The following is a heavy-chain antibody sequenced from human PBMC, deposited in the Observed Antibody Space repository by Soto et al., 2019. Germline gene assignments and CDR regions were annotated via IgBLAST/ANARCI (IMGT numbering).Heavy chain of an antibody. D-gene: IGHD3-10*01. Sequence: QVQLEQSGAEVKKPGSSVKISCKASGGTLSDHGVSWLRQAPGQGLEWVGGTIPVFNTANYSPKFQGRFTIAADKSTNIAYMELGSLRSDDTAFYYCARGVYGSGNYYTGPSAFDIWGQGTLVIVSS. CDR3: ARGVYGSGNYYTGPSAFDI. CDR2: TIPVFNTA. CDR1: GGTLSDHG. J-gene: IGHJ3*02. V-gene: IGHV1-69*06.